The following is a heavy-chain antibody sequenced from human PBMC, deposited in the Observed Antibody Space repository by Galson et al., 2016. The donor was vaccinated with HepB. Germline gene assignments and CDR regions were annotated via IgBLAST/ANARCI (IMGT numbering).Heavy chain of an antibody. D-gene: IGHD5-24*01. Sequence: SLRLSCAASGFMFSHYWLSWVRQAPGKGLEWVALIKQDGGEKNYLDPVKGRFTIARDNTENSLFLQMDSLRAEDSAVYYCARVDGCFDYWGQGTLVTVSS. CDR3: ARVDGCFDY. J-gene: IGHJ4*02. CDR1: GFMFSHYW. CDR2: IKQDGGEK. V-gene: IGHV3-7*03.